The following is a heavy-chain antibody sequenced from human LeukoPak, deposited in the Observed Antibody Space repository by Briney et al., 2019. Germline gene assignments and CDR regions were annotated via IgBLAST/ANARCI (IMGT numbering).Heavy chain of an antibody. D-gene: IGHD6-6*01. CDR3: ARGLLYSSSFPY. CDR1: GYTSTSDE. CDR2: MHPNSGTT. V-gene: IGHV1-8*03. Sequence: ASVKVSCKASGYTSTSDEINWVRQATGHGLEWMEGMHPNSGTTGYAQKFQGRVTITKNTSISTAYMELTSLRSEDTAVYYCARGLLYSSSFPYWGQGTLVTVSS. J-gene: IGHJ4*02.